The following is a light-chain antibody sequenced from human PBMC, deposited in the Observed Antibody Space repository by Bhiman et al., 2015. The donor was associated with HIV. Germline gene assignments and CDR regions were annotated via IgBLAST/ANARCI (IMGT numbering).Light chain of an antibody. V-gene: IGLV2-23*02. J-gene: IGLJ3*02. Sequence: QSALTQPASVSGSPGQSITISCSGTSSDVGSYNFVSWYQQYPGKAPKLIIYEVSKRPSQVPDRFSGAKSGNTASLTVSGLQAEDEAYYYCNSFGDSLWVFGGGTKLTVL. CDR1: SSDVGSYNF. CDR3: NSFGDSLWV. CDR2: EVS.